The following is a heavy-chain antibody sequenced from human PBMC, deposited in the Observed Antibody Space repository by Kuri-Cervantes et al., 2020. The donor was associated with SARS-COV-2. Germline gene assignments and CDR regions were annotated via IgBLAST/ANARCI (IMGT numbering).Heavy chain of an antibody. J-gene: IGHJ5*02. V-gene: IGHV4-34*01. Sequence: SCVVSGSSYSGYYWSWIRQPPGKGLEWIGEITHTGTTNYNASLKSRVIISLDMSKKQFSLRLTSVTAADTGLYFCARGRTTDPDSWGQGALVTVSS. CDR1: GSSYSGYY. CDR2: ITHTGTT. CDR3: ARGRTTDPDS. D-gene: IGHD4-17*01.